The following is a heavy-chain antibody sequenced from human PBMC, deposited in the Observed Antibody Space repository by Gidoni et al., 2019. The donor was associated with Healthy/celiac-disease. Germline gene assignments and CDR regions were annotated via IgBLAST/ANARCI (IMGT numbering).Heavy chain of an antibody. V-gene: IGHV3-53*01. CDR1: GFTVSSNY. D-gene: IGHD3-22*01. Sequence: EVQLVESGGGLIQPGGSLRLSCAASGFTVSSNYMSWVRQAPGKGLEWVSVIYSGGSTYYADSVKGRFTISRDNSKNTLYLQMNSLRAEDTAVYYCARNDYYDSSGYYYGSWGQGTMVTVSS. CDR2: IYSGGST. J-gene: IGHJ3*01. CDR3: ARNDYYDSSGYYYGS.